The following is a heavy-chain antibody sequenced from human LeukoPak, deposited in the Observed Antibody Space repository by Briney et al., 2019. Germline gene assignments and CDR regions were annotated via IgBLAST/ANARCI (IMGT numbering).Heavy chain of an antibody. CDR3: ARDRRNYYGSGSYPA. Sequence: GGSLRLSCAASGFTFSSYAMSWVRQAPGKGLEWISYISHDSAIIYYADSVRGRLTISRDNAKNSLYLQMHSLRAEDTAVYYCARDRRNYYGSGSYPAWGQGTLVTVSS. V-gene: IGHV3-48*01. J-gene: IGHJ5*02. CDR2: ISHDSAII. CDR1: GFTFSSYA. D-gene: IGHD3-10*01.